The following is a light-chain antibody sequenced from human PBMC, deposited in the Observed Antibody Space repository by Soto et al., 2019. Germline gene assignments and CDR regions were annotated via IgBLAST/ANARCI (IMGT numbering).Light chain of an antibody. V-gene: IGKV3-20*01. CDR3: LQYGDFYT. CDR2: GAS. CDR1: QRVSNNL. J-gene: IGKJ2*01. Sequence: EIVLTQSPGSLSLSPGERATLSCRASQRVSNNLVAWYQQKSGQAPRLLISGASTRATGVSDRFSGSGSGTDFALTISRLEPQDVAVYYFLQYGDFYTFGQGTNLELK.